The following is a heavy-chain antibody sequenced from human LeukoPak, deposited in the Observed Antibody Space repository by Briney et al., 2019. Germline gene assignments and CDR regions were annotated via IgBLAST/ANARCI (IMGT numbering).Heavy chain of an antibody. CDR3: ARDETSNYDFWSDYQYYFDY. D-gene: IGHD3-3*01. J-gene: IGHJ4*02. Sequence: PSETLSLTCAVSGYSISSGYYWGWIRQPPGKGLEWIGSIYHSGSTYYNPSLKSRVTISVDTSKNQFSLKLSSVTAADTAVYYCARDETSNYDFWSDYQYYFDYWGQGTLVTVSS. CDR2: IYHSGST. V-gene: IGHV4-38-2*02. CDR1: GYSISSGYY.